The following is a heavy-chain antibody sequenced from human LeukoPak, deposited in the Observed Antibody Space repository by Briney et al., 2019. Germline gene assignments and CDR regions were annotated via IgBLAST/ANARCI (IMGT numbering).Heavy chain of an antibody. Sequence: GGSLRLSCAASGFIFSSYWMTWVRQAPGKGLEWVANIKQAGSENSYVDSVKGRFTISRDNAKNSLFLQISSLRAEDTAVYYCAKDQYPSSIVLMVYAGDYWGQGTLVTVSS. V-gene: IGHV3-7*01. D-gene: IGHD2-8*01. CDR1: GFIFSSYW. J-gene: IGHJ4*02. CDR2: IKQAGSEN. CDR3: AKDQYPSSIVLMVYAGDY.